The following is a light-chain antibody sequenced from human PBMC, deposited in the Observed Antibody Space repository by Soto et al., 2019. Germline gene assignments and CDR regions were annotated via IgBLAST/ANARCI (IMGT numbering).Light chain of an antibody. J-gene: IGLJ1*01. CDR2: AVS. Sequence: VLTQPASVSWSPGQSITISCTGTSSDVGNYNFVSWYQQHPGKAPKLMIYAVSNRPSGVSIRFSGSKSGNTASLTISGLQAEDEADYYCSSYSSTSTYVFGAGTKVTVL. CDR1: SSDVGNYNF. V-gene: IGLV2-14*01. CDR3: SSYSSTSTYV.